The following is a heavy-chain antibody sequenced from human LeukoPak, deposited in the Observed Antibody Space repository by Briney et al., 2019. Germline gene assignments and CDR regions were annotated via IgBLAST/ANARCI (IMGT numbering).Heavy chain of an antibody. CDR3: ARDLSKFDY. CDR1: GGTLIRYA. J-gene: IGHJ4*02. D-gene: IGHD2-2*01. Sequence: SVKVSCKASGGTLIRYAISWVRQAPGQGLEWMGGIIPIFGTANFAQKFQGRVTITTDESTSTAYMELSSLRSEDTAVYYCARDLSKFDYWGQGTLVSVSS. V-gene: IGHV1-69*05. CDR2: IIPIFGTA.